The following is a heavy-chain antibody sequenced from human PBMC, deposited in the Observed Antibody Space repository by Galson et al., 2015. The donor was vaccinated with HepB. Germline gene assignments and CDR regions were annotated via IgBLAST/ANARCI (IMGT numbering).Heavy chain of an antibody. CDR3: ARDTSYVDSSLSY. Sequence: SVKVSCKASGYTFTSYGISWVRQAPGQGLEWMGWISGYNGDTKYAQNLQDRVTLTTDTSTSTAYMELRSLISDDTAVYYCARDTSYVDSSLSYWGQGTLVTVSS. J-gene: IGHJ4*02. CDR2: ISGYNGDT. D-gene: IGHD4-17*01. CDR1: GYTFTSYG. V-gene: IGHV1-18*01.